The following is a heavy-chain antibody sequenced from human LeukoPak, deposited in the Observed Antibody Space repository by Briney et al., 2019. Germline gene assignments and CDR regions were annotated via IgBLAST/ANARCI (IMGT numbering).Heavy chain of an antibody. CDR2: INSDGSTT. CDR3: ARAYGSGSQVINYFDF. V-gene: IGHV3-74*01. CDR1: GFTFSTYW. Sequence: GGCLRLSCAASGFTFSTYWMHWVRQAPGKGLVWFSGINSDGSTTTYADSVKGRFTISRDNAKNTLYLQMNSLRPEDTAVYYCARAYGSGSQVINYFDFWGQGALVTVSS. D-gene: IGHD3-10*01. J-gene: IGHJ4*02.